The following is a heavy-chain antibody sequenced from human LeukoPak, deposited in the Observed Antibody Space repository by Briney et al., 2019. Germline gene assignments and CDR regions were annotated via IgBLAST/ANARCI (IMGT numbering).Heavy chain of an antibody. Sequence: GASVKVSCKASGGTFISYAISWVRQAPGQGLEWMGGIIPIFSTTTYAQKFQGRVTVTADESTSTAYMELSSLRSEDTAVYYCAKGIKNYDILTDYYGPLKDDVMDVWGEGTTVTISS. CDR1: GGTFISYA. J-gene: IGHJ6*04. CDR3: AKGIKNYDILTDYYGPLKDDVMDV. V-gene: IGHV1-69*13. CDR2: IIPIFSTT. D-gene: IGHD3-9*01.